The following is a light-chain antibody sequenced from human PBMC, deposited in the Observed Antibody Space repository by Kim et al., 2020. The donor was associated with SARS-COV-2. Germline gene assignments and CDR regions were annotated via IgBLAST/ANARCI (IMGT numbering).Light chain of an antibody. CDR3: QHYGGSYI. J-gene: IGKJ2*01. Sequence: SLAPRERATLSCRASQSIKTKYLAWYQQKSGQAPRLLIYGVSTRSTGIPDRFSGSGSGTDFTLTISRLEAEDFAMYYCQHYGGSYIFGQGTKLEIK. V-gene: IGKV3-20*01. CDR2: GVS. CDR1: QSIKTKY.